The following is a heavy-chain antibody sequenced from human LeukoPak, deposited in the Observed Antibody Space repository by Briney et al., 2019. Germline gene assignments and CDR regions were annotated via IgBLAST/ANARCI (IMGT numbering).Heavy chain of an antibody. V-gene: IGHV5-51*01. CDR1: GYSFTSYW. CDR2: IYPGDSDT. J-gene: IGHJ6*02. Sequence: GESLKISCKGSGYSFTSYWIGWVRQMPGKGLEWMGIIYPGDSDTRYSPSFQGQVTISADKSISTPYLQWSSLKASDTAMYYCARRSSSRDNVGYYGMDVWGQGTTVTVSS. CDR3: ARRSSSRDNVGYYGMDV. D-gene: IGHD6-13*01.